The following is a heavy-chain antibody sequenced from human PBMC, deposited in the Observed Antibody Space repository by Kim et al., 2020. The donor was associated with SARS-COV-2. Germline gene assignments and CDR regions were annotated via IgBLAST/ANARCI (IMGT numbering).Heavy chain of an antibody. CDR1: GGSFSGYY. CDR2: INHSGST. Sequence: SETLSLTCAVYGGSFSGYYWSWIRQPPGKGLEWIGEINHSGSTNYNPSLKSRVTISVDTSKNQFSLKLSSVTAADTAVYYCARWVRGLGVDYWGQGTLVTVSS. J-gene: IGHJ4*02. D-gene: IGHD3-10*01. V-gene: IGHV4-34*01. CDR3: ARWVRGLGVDY.